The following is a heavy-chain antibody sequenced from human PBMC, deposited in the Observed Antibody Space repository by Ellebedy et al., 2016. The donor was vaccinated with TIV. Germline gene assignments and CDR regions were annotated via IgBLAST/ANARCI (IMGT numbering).Heavy chain of an antibody. CDR3: AKTKANPEWFDP. D-gene: IGHD1-1*01. Sequence: MPSETLSPTCTVPGGSISDAYWSWIRQSPGQGLEWIGCFFHSGNTKYNPSLKSRVSISVDTSKNQFSLKLRSVTAADTAIYYCAKTKANPEWFDPWGQGTLVTVSS. CDR2: FFHSGNT. J-gene: IGHJ5*02. CDR1: GGSISDAY. V-gene: IGHV4-59*01.